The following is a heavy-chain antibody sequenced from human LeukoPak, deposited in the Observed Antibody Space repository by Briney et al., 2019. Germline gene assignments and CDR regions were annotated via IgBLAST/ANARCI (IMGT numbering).Heavy chain of an antibody. D-gene: IGHD3-9*01. J-gene: IGHJ4*02. CDR1: GFTFSSYS. CDR3: ARDYQVYYDILTGPRYFDY. CDR2: ISSSGSYI. Sequence: GGSPRLSCAASGFTFSSYSMNWVRQAPGKGLEWVSSISSSGSYIYYADSVKGRFTISRDNARNSLYLQMNSLRAEDTAVYYCARDYQVYYDILTGPRYFDYWGQGTLVTVSS. V-gene: IGHV3-21*01.